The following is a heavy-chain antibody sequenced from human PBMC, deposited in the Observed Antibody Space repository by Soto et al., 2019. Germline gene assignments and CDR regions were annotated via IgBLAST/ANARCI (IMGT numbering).Heavy chain of an antibody. CDR2: IYYSGST. J-gene: IGHJ4*02. D-gene: IGHD3-10*01. CDR3: ARGVTMVRGVIHTPYFDY. V-gene: IGHV4-31*03. CDR1: GGSISSGGYY. Sequence: QVQLQESGPGLVKPSQTLSLTCTVSGGSISSGGYYWSWIRQHPGKGLEWIGYIYYSGSTYSNPSLKSRVTISVDTSKNQFSLKLSSVTAADTAVYYCARGVTMVRGVIHTPYFDYWGQGTLVTVSS.